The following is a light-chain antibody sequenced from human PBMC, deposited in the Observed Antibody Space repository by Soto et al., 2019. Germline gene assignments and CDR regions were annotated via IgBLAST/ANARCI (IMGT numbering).Light chain of an antibody. V-gene: IGKV3-20*01. CDR1: QSVSSRY. Sequence: EIVLTQSPGTLSLSPGERATLSCRASQSVSSRYLAWYHQKPGQAPRLLIYGASSRATGIPDRFSGSRSVTAFTTTNSRLEHKHVAVYYCQQHGSSHPWTFGQGTKVEIK. CDR2: GAS. J-gene: IGKJ1*01. CDR3: QQHGSSHPWT.